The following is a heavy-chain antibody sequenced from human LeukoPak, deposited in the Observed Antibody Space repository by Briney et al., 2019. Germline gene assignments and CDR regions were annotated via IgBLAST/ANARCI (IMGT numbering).Heavy chain of an antibody. V-gene: IGHV3-30*04. CDR3: ARDQVASSRRYYEANYYGLDV. D-gene: IGHD1-26*01. CDR1: GFTFSSYA. CDR2: ISYDGSNK. Sequence: GRSLRLSCAASGFTFSSYARHWVRQAPGRGLEWVAVISYDGSNKYYADSVKGRFTISRDKPKNMLYVQMNSLRAEDPAVYYCARDQVASSRRYYEANYYGLDVWGQGTTVTVSS. J-gene: IGHJ6*02.